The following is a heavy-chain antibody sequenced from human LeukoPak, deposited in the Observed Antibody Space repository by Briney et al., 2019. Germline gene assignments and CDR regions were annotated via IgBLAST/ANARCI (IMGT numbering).Heavy chain of an antibody. CDR1: GFAFSSYS. CDR3: ANHRGI. D-gene: IGHD3-10*01. J-gene: IGHJ3*02. V-gene: IGHV3-48*01. CDR2: ISTSSSTI. Sequence: GGSLRLSCAASGFAFSSYSMNWVRQAPGKGLEWVSYISTSSSTINYADSVKGRFTISRDNAKNSLYLQMNSLRVEDTAVYYCANHRGIWGQGTMVTVSS.